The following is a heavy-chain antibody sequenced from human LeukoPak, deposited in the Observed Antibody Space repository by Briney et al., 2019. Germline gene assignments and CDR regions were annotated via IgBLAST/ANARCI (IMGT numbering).Heavy chain of an antibody. CDR3: ARARYANAWYAFDI. Sequence: PSETLSLTCIVSGGSISNYYWSWIRQPPGKGLEWIGYLSHSGSSDSNPSLKSRVTILVDTSKNQFSLKLTSVTAADTAVYYCARARYANAWYAFDIWGQGTMVTVSS. CDR1: GGSISNYY. D-gene: IGHD2-2*01. V-gene: IGHV4-59*01. CDR2: LSHSGSS. J-gene: IGHJ3*02.